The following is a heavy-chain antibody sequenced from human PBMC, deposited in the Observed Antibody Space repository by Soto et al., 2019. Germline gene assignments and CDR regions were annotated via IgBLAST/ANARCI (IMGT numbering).Heavy chain of an antibody. CDR3: TSAIGGSWAY. CDR2: IDEYGNTI. V-gene: IGHV3-74*01. D-gene: IGHD1-26*01. CDR1: RFTFSSYW. J-gene: IGHJ4*02. Sequence: HPGGSLRLSCAASRFTFSSYWMHWVRQVPGKGLLWVSRIDEYGNTIDYADSVRGRFTISRDNARNTLYLEMNSLRAEDTALYYCTSAIGGSWAYWGPGTLVTVSS.